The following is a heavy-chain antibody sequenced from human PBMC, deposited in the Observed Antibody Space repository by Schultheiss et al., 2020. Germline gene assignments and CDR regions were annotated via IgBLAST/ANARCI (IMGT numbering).Heavy chain of an antibody. Sequence: GGSLRLSCAASGFTFSSYGMHWVRQAPGKGLEWVSAISGSGGSTYYADSVKGRFTISRDNSKNTLYLQMNTLRAEDTAVYYCARGGGWSPNDYWGQGTLVTVSS. CDR2: ISGSGGST. D-gene: IGHD6-19*01. J-gene: IGHJ4*02. V-gene: IGHV3-23*01. CDR1: GFTFSSYG. CDR3: ARGGGWSPNDY.